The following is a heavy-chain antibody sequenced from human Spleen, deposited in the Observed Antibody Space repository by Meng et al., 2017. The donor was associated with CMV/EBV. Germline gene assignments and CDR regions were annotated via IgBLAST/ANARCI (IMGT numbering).Heavy chain of an antibody. D-gene: IGHD2-2*01. J-gene: IGHJ5*02. V-gene: IGHV3-48*04. CDR1: GFTFSSYS. CDR3: ARRVWTVVPAAKPNWFDP. CDR2: ISSSSSTI. Sequence: GGSLRLSCAASGFTFSSYSMNWVRQAPGKGLEWVSYISSSSSTIYYADSVKGRFTISRDNAKNSLYRQMNSLRAEDTAVYYCARRVWTVVPAAKPNWFDPWGQGTLVTVSS.